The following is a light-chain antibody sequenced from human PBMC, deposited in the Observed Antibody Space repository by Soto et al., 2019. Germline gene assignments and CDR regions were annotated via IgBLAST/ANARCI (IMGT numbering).Light chain of an antibody. CDR1: QNVSSNL. Sequence: EIVLAQSPCTLSLSPGERATLSCRASQNVSSNLFVWYQQPPGHAPLLLIYGASSRATGIPDRFSGSWSRTDIILTIRRLEADDFAEYYCQKYGYFWTFGQGTKVDIK. V-gene: IGKV3-20*01. CDR2: GAS. J-gene: IGKJ1*01. CDR3: QKYGYFWT.